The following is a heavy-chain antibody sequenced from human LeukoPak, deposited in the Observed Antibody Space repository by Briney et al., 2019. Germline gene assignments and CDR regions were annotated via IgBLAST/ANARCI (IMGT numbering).Heavy chain of an antibody. Sequence: GGSLRLSCAASGFTVSSNYMSWVRQAPGKGLEWVSVIYSGGSTYYADSVKGRFTISRDNSKNTLYLQMNSLRAEDTAGYYCARVPSGDAFDIWGQGTMVTVSS. D-gene: IGHD2-2*01. CDR1: GFTVSSNY. V-gene: IGHV3-66*01. J-gene: IGHJ3*02. CDR2: IYSGGST. CDR3: ARVPSGDAFDI.